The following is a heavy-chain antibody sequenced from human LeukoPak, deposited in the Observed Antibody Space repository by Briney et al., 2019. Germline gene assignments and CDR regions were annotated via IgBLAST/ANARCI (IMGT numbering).Heavy chain of an antibody. J-gene: IGHJ6*03. CDR3: ARDGGYCSSTSCYLYYYYYMDV. CDR2: IYYSGST. Sequence: SETLSLTCTVSGGSISSSSYYWGWIRQPPGKGLEWIGSIYYSGSTYYNPSLKSRVTISVDTSKNQFSLKLSSVTAADTAVYYCARDGGYCSSTSCYLYYYYYMDVWGKGTTVTVSS. V-gene: IGHV4-39*07. D-gene: IGHD2-2*03. CDR1: GGSISSSSYY.